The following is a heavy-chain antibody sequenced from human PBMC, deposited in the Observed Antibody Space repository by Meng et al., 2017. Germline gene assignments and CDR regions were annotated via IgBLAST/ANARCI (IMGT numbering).Heavy chain of an antibody. CDR1: GFTFSSYW. CDR3: ARERRGYSYGRNFDY. V-gene: IGHV3-7*01. J-gene: IGHJ4*02. D-gene: IGHD5-18*01. Sequence: GESLKIPCAASGFTFSSYWMSWVRQAPGKGLEWVANIKQDGSEKYYVDSVKGRFTISRDNAKNSLYLQMNSLRAEDTAVYYCARERRGYSYGRNFDYWGQGTLVTVSS. CDR2: IKQDGSEK.